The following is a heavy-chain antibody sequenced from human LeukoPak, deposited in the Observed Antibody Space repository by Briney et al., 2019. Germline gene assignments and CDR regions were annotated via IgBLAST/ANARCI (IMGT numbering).Heavy chain of an antibody. J-gene: IGHJ5*02. CDR3: ARSVGGGVTGTGDWFDP. CDR2: IWNDGSNK. D-gene: IGHD6-19*01. CDR1: GFTFSSYG. V-gene: IGHV3-33*01. Sequence: GGSLRLSCAASGFTFSSYGMHWVRQAPGKGLEWVAVIWNDGSNKYYADSVKGRFTMQMNSLRVEDTAVYYCARSVGGGVTGTGDWFDPWGQGTLVTVSS.